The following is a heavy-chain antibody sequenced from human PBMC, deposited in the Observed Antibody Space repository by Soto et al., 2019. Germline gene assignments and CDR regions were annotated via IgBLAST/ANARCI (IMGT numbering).Heavy chain of an antibody. CDR3: ARESEDLTSNFDY. J-gene: IGHJ4*02. CDR1: GFTFSSHE. CDR2: ISSTTNYI. V-gene: IGHV3-21*06. Sequence: GGSLRLSCVASGFTFSSHEMNWVRQAPGKGLEWVSSISSTTNYIYYGDSMKGRFTISRDNAKNSLYLEMNSLRAEDTAVYYCARESEDLTSNFDYWGQGTLVTVSS.